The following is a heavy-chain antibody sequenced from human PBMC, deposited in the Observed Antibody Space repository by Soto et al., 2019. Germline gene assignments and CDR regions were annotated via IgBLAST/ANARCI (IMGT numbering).Heavy chain of an antibody. Sequence: ASVKVSCKASGYTFTGYYMHWVRQAPGQGLEWMGWINPNSGGTNYAQKFQGWVTMTRDTSISTAYMELSRLRSDDTAVYYCARGGQISRYNWNYYPTNYWGQGTLVTVSS. D-gene: IGHD1-7*01. J-gene: IGHJ4*02. CDR2: INPNSGGT. CDR3: ARGGQISRYNWNYYPTNY. CDR1: GYTFTGYY. V-gene: IGHV1-2*04.